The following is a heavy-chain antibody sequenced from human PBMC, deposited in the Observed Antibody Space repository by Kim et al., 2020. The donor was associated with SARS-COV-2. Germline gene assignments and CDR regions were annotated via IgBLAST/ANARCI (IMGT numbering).Heavy chain of an antibody. D-gene: IGHD4-17*01. CDR2: INPNSGGT. V-gene: IGHV1-2*02. CDR1: GYTFTGYY. Sequence: ASVKVSCKASGYTFTGYYMHWVRQAPGQGLEWMGWINPNSGGTNYAQKFQGRVTMTRDTSISTAYMELSRLRSDDTAVYYCARDVTTAMDYYGMDVWGQGTTVTVSS. J-gene: IGHJ6*02. CDR3: ARDVTTAMDYYGMDV.